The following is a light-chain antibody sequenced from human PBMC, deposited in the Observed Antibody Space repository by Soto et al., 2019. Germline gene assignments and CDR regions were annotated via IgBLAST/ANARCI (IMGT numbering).Light chain of an antibody. CDR2: KTS. J-gene: IGKJ4*01. CDR3: QQYNSFSLT. Sequence: DIQMTQSPSTLSASVGDRVTITCRASQTISSWLAWYQQKPGKAPKLLIYKTSNLQSGGPSRFSGSGSGTEFSLTISSLQPDDFATYYCQQYNSFSLTFGGGTRVEVK. CDR1: QTISSW. V-gene: IGKV1-5*03.